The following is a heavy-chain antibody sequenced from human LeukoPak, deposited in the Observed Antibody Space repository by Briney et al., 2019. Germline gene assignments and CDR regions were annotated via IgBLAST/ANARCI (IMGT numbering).Heavy chain of an antibody. V-gene: IGHV3-66*02. CDR3: GYFGSGSSYTPDS. CDR1: GFRFSSQW. Sequence: GGSLRLSCAASGFRFSSQWMSWVRQAPGRGLEWVAYVHTDGSKYYSDSVKGRCTISRDNSKNTLDLQVNSLTVEDTAIYYCGYFGSGSSYTPDSWGQGTLVTVSS. J-gene: IGHJ5*01. D-gene: IGHD3-10*01. CDR2: VHTDGSK.